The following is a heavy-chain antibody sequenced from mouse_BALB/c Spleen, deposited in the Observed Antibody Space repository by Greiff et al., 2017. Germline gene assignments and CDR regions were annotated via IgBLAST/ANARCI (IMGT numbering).Heavy chain of an antibody. V-gene: IGHV1S81*02. CDR1: GYTFTSYW. J-gene: IGHJ2*01. Sequence: QVQLQQPGAELVKPGASVKLSCKASGYTFTSYWMHWVKQRPGQGLEWIGEINPSNGRTNYNEKFKSKATLTVDKSSSTAYMQLSSLTSEDSAVYYCARRGGKEPLYFDYWGQGTTLTVSS. CDR2: INPSNGRT. CDR3: ARRGGKEPLYFDY. D-gene: IGHD2-1*01.